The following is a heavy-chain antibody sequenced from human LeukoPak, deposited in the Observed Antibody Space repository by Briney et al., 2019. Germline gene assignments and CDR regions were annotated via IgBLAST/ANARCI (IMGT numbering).Heavy chain of an antibody. CDR3: ARSTVGFDAFDI. Sequence: ASVKVSCKASGYTFTGYYMHWVRQAPGQGLEWMGWINPNSGGTNYAQKLQGRVTMTTDTSTSTAYMELRSLRSDDTAVYYCARSTVGFDAFDIWGQGTMVTVSS. V-gene: IGHV1-2*02. J-gene: IGHJ3*02. D-gene: IGHD4-23*01. CDR2: INPNSGGT. CDR1: GYTFTGYY.